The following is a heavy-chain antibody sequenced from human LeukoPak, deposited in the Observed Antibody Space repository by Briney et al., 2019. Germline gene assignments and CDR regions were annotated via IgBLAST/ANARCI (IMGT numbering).Heavy chain of an antibody. D-gene: IGHD5-18*01. CDR1: GFTFSTYY. CDR2: IRSKTNTYAT. Sequence: GGSLRLSCAASGFTFSTYYMNWVRQASGKGLEWVGRIRSKTNTYATAYAASVKGRFTISRDDSKNTAYLQMNSLKTEDTAVYYCTRYSVGFDYWGQGTPVTVSS. J-gene: IGHJ4*02. V-gene: IGHV3-73*01. CDR3: TRYSVGFDY.